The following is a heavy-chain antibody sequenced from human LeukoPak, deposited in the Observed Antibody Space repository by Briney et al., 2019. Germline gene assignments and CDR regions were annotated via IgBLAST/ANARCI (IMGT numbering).Heavy chain of an antibody. J-gene: IGHJ5*02. CDR1: GFTFSSYA. CDR3: VKGITMVRGVMNWFDP. Sequence: GGSLRLSCSASGFTFSSYAMHWVRQAPGKGLEYVSAISSNGGSTYYADSVKGRFTISRGNSKNTLYLQMSSLRAEDTAVYYCVKGITMVRGVMNWFDPWGQGTLVTVSS. CDR2: ISSNGGST. D-gene: IGHD3-10*01. V-gene: IGHV3-64D*06.